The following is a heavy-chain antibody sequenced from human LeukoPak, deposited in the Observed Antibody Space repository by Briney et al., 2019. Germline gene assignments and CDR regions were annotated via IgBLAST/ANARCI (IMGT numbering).Heavy chain of an antibody. J-gene: IGHJ6*03. CDR1: GGSISPYY. Sequence: SETLSLTCTVSGGSISPYYWNWIRQPLGKGLEWIGHILYSGSTTYNPSLKSRVTISIDKSKNQFSLNLTSVTAADTAVYYCARVKMSRDNVYYYYYLDVWGKGTTVTVSS. CDR2: ILYSGST. CDR3: ARVKMSRDNVYYYYYLDV. V-gene: IGHV4-59*01. D-gene: IGHD1-1*01.